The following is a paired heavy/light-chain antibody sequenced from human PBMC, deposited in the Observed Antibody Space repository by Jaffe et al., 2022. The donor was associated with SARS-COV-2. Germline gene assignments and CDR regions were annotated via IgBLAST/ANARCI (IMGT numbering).Light chain of an antibody. CDR3: QQYDSYSWT. CDR1: QSIGSW. CDR2: KAS. J-gene: IGKJ1*01. V-gene: IGKV1-5*03. Sequence: DIQMTQSPSTLSAFVGDRVTITCRASQSIGSWLAWYQQKPGKAPKLMIYKASNLESGVPSRFSGSGSGTEFTLTISSLQPDDFATYFCQQYDSYSWTFGHGTKVEIK.
Heavy chain of an antibody. Sequence: QVHLVESGGGVVQPGRSLRLSCAASGFSFSTYAMHWVRQAPGKGLEWVAVVSYDASGRNYADSVRGRFTISRDNSKNTLYLQMNSLRAEDTAIYYCARAAPYSGDYEYPLDYWGQGSLVTVSS. V-gene: IGHV3-30-3*01. CDR3: ARAAPYSGDYEYPLDY. CDR1: GFSFSTYA. J-gene: IGHJ4*02. CDR2: VSYDASGR. D-gene: IGHD4-17*01.